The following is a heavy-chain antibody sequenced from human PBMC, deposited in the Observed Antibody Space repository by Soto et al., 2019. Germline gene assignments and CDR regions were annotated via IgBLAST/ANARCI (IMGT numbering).Heavy chain of an antibody. J-gene: IGHJ6*02. Sequence: SGFTLGDYDMHWVRQATGKGLEWVAGISWDGGSPYYADSVKGRFTISRDNSKNSLYLQMNSLRTEDTALYYCAKDRNYDSPTTGMDVWGQGTTVTVSS. CDR1: GFTLGDYD. CDR3: AKDRNYDSPTTGMDV. D-gene: IGHD3-22*01. V-gene: IGHV3-43*01. CDR2: ISWDGGSP.